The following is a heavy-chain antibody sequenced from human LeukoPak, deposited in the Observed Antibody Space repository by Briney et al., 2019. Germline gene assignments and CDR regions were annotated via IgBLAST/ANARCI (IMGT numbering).Heavy chain of an antibody. CDR1: GFTFKIYT. J-gene: IGHJ4*02. CDR3: VGTFTVFGVVSTIE. V-gene: IGHV3-23*01. CDR2: ISFSGDNRGDNT. Sequence: PGGSLRLSCAAFGFTFKIYTMNWVRQAPGKGLEWISSISFSGDNRGDNTYYVDSVRGRFSISRDNSQNTVFLQMSSLRVDDTAAYYCVGTFTVFGVVSTIEWGQGTLVTVSS. D-gene: IGHD3-3*01.